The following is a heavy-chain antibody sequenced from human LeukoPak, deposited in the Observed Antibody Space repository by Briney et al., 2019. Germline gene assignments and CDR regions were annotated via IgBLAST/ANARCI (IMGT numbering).Heavy chain of an antibody. CDR3: ARGGFSGGILRYFDL. CDR2: IYYSGST. CDR1: VGSFSIYY. Sequence: SETLSLTCTVSVGSFSIYYWSWIRQPPGKGLEWIGYIYYSGSTNYNPSLKSRVTMLVDTSKNQFSLRLSSVTAADTAVYYCARGGFSGGILRYFDLWGRGTLVTVSS. D-gene: IGHD2-15*01. J-gene: IGHJ2*01. V-gene: IGHV4-59*01.